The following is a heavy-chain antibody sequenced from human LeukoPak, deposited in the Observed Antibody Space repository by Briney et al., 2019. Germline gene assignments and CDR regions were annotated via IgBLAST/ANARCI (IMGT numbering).Heavy chain of an antibody. CDR3: ARWRGSGYYYVDPSAYYFDY. D-gene: IGHD3-22*01. CDR1: AGSISSYY. Sequence: SETLSLTCTVSAGSISSYYWSWIRQPAGKGLEWIGRIYTSGSTNYNPSLKSRVTMSVDTSKNQFSLKLSSVAAADAAVYYCARWRGSGYYYVDPSAYYFDYWGQGTLVTVSS. J-gene: IGHJ4*02. CDR2: IYTSGST. V-gene: IGHV4-4*07.